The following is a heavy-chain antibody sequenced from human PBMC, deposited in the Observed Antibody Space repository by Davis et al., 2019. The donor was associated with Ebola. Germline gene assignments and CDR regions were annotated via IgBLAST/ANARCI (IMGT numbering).Heavy chain of an antibody. Sequence: SETLSLTCAVYGGSFSGYYWSWIRQPPGKGLEWIGEINHSGSTYYNPSLKSRVTISVDTSKNQFSLKLSSVTAADTAVYYCARRGIPTFYGMDVWGQGTTVTVSS. CDR1: GGSFSGYY. D-gene: IGHD2-2*02. J-gene: IGHJ6*02. V-gene: IGHV4-34*01. CDR3: ARRGIPTFYGMDV. CDR2: INHSGST.